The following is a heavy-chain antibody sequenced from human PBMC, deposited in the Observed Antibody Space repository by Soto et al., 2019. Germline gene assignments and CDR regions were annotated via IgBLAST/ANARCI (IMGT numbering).Heavy chain of an antibody. CDR3: ARDESSGYPPGAFDI. Sequence: GGSLRLSCAASGFTFRNYAIHWVRQAPGKGLEWVSLISYDGSTKSYADSVKGRFTISRDNSKNTLSLQMIGLRSEDTATYYCARDESSGYPPGAFDIWGQGTMVTVSS. CDR2: ISYDGSTK. V-gene: IGHV3-30-3*01. CDR1: GFTFRNYA. D-gene: IGHD5-12*01. J-gene: IGHJ3*02.